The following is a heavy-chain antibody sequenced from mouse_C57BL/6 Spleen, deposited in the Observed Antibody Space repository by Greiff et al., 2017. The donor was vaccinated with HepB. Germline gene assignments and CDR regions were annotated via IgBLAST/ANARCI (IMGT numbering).Heavy chain of an antibody. J-gene: IGHJ4*01. CDR3: ARKLLLRSYAMDY. CDR2: INPNYGTT. V-gene: IGHV1-39*01. D-gene: IGHD1-1*01. Sequence: VHVKQSGPELVKPGASVKISCKASGYSFTDYNMNWVKQSNGKSLEWIGVINPNYGTTSYNQKFKGKATLTVDQSSSTAYMQLNSLTSEDSAVYDCARKLLLRSYAMDYWGQGTSVTVSS. CDR1: GYSFTDYN.